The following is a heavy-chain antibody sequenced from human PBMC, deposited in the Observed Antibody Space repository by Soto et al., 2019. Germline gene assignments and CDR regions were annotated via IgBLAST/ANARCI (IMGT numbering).Heavy chain of an antibody. J-gene: IGHJ6*02. CDR2: FDPEDGET. V-gene: IGHV1-24*01. CDR3: ATKGRWYVGYYYYGMDV. CDR1: GYTLTELS. Sequence: ASVKVSCKVSGYTLTELSMHWVRQAPGKGLEWMGGFDPEDGETIYAQKFQGRVTMTEDTSTDTAYMELSCLSSEDTAVYYCATKGRWYVGYYYYGMDVWGQGTTVTSP. D-gene: IGHD6-13*01.